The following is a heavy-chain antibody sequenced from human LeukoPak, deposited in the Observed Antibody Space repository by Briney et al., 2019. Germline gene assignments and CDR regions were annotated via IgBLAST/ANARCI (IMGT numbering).Heavy chain of an antibody. Sequence: ASVKVSCKASGYTFTSYAMHWVRQAPGQRLEWMGWIIAGNGNTKYSQKFQGRVTITRDTSASTAYMELSSLRSEDTAVYYCAMRDGYNYYDAFDIWGQGTMVTVSS. CDR3: AMRDGYNYYDAFDI. J-gene: IGHJ3*02. CDR1: GYTFTSYA. V-gene: IGHV1-3*01. D-gene: IGHD5-24*01. CDR2: IIAGNGNT.